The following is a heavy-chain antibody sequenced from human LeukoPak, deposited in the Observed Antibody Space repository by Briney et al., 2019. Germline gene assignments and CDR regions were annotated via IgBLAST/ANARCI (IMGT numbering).Heavy chain of an antibody. J-gene: IGHJ4*02. V-gene: IGHV5-51*01. CDR1: GYSFTSYW. D-gene: IGHD3-22*01. CDR3: AKGRYYYDSSGSRGHSFGY. CDR2: IYPGDSDT. Sequence: GESLKISCKGSGYSFTSYWIGWVRQMPGKGLEWMGIIYPGDSDTRYSPSFQGQVTISADKSISTAYLQWSSLKASDTAMYYCAKGRYYYDSSGSRGHSFGYWGQGTLVTVSS.